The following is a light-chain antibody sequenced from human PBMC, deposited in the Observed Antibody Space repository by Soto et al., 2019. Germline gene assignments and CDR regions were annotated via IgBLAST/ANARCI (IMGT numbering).Light chain of an antibody. Sequence: QSALTQPPSASGTPGQGVTISCSGSSSDIGSNTVNWYQQLPGTAPKLLIYFNNQRPSGVPDRFSGSKSGTSASLAISGLQSEDEAQYYCAAWDDSLNGPVFGGGTKVTVL. V-gene: IGLV1-44*01. CDR3: AAWDDSLNGPV. CDR1: SSDIGSNT. CDR2: FNN. J-gene: IGLJ3*02.